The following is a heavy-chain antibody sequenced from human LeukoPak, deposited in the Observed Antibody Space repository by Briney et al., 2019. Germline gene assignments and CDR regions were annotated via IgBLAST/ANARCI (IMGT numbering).Heavy chain of an antibody. Sequence: ASVKVSCKASGYIFTGYYMHWVRQAPGQGLEWMGWINPNSGGTNYAQKFQGRVTMTRDTSISTAYMELSRLRSDDTAVYYCARGGTIFATYYYYGMDVWGQGTTVTVSS. V-gene: IGHV1-2*02. J-gene: IGHJ6*02. D-gene: IGHD3-3*01. CDR1: GYIFTGYY. CDR3: ARGGTIFATYYYYGMDV. CDR2: INPNSGGT.